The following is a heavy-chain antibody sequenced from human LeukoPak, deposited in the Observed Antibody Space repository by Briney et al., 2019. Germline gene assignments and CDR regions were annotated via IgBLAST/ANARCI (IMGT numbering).Heavy chain of an antibody. V-gene: IGHV3-11*01. CDR1: GFTFSDYY. Sequence: GGSLRLSCAASGFTFSDYYMSWIRQAPGKGLEWVSYISSSGSTIYYADSVKGRFAISRDNAKNSLYLQMTSLRAEDTAVYYCARDGRGYDLNYFDYWGQGTLVTVSS. D-gene: IGHD5-12*01. J-gene: IGHJ4*02. CDR3: ARDGRGYDLNYFDY. CDR2: ISSSGSTI.